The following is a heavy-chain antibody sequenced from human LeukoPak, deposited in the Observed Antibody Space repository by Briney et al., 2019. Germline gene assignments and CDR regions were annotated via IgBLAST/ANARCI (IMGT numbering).Heavy chain of an antibody. CDR2: IHHSGRT. Sequence: SETLSLTCTVSGYSISSDYYWGWIRQPPGKGLEWIGSIHHSGRTYYNPSLKSRVTISVDTSKNQFSLKLSSVTAADTAVYYCARHYRITMVRGVRGRYFDYWGQGTLVTVSS. D-gene: IGHD3-10*01. V-gene: IGHV4-38-2*02. CDR3: ARHYRITMVRGVRGRYFDY. J-gene: IGHJ4*02. CDR1: GYSISSDYY.